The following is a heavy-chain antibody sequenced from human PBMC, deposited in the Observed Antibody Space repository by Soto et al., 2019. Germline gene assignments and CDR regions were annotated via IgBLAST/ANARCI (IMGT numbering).Heavy chain of an antibody. Sequence: GGSLRLSCAASGFTFSSYSMNWVRQAPGKGLEWVSSISSSSSYIYYADSVKGRFTISRDNAKNSLYLQMNSLRAEDTAVYYCAREGYCSSTSCYANYYYGMDVWGQGTTVTVSS. CDR1: GFTFSSYS. D-gene: IGHD2-2*01. J-gene: IGHJ6*02. CDR3: AREGYCSSTSCYANYYYGMDV. V-gene: IGHV3-21*01. CDR2: ISSSSSYI.